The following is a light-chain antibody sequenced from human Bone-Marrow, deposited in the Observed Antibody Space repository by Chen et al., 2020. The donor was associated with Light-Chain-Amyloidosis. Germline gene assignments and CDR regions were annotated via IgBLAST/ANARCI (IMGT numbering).Light chain of an antibody. J-gene: IGLJ2*01. CDR3: QSADSSGTYEVL. CDR1: ELPTKY. Sequence: SHALPQPPPVSVSPRPTPRLTSSGDELPTKYAYWYQQKPGQAPVLVIHRDTERPSGISERFSGSRSGTTATLTISGVQAEDEADYHCQSADSSGTYEVLFGGGTKLTVL. CDR2: RDT. V-gene: IGLV3-25*03.